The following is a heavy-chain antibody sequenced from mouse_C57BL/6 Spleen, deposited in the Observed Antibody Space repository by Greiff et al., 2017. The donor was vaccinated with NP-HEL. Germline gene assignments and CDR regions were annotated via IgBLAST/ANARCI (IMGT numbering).Heavy chain of an antibody. Sequence: VQLQQSRPELVKPGASVKIPCKASGYTFTDYNRDWLKQSHGKSLEWIGDINPNNGGTIYNQKFKGKATLTVDKSSSTAYMELRSLTSEDTAVYYCARVAGSLYYFDYWGQGTTLTVSS. D-gene: IGHD4-1*01. CDR1: GYTFTDYN. V-gene: IGHV1-18*01. CDR3: ARVAGSLYYFDY. CDR2: INPNNGGT. J-gene: IGHJ2*01.